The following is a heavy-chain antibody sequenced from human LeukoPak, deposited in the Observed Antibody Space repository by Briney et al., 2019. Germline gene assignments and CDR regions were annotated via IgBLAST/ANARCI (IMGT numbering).Heavy chain of an antibody. Sequence: ASVKVSFTASGYTFPIYGINWVRQAPGQGLEWMGWIRPHTGETNSAQRFQDRVTMTTDTSTTTAYMELRSLRFDDTAVYYCARDRGGKGSAIFYWGQGSLVTVSS. CDR3: ARDRGGKGSAIFY. J-gene: IGHJ4*02. V-gene: IGHV1-18*01. D-gene: IGHD2-2*01. CDR1: GYTFPIYG. CDR2: IRPHTGET.